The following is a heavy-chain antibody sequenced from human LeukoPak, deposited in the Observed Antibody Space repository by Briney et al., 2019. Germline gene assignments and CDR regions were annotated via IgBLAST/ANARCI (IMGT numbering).Heavy chain of an antibody. CDR1: GDTFTSYY. CDR2: FNPSGGNK. J-gene: IGHJ4*02. CDR3: ARAEWELIRY. V-gene: IGHV1-46*01. D-gene: IGHD1-26*01. Sequence: ASVKVSCKASGDTFTSYYMHWGRQAPGQGLEWRGIFNPSGGNKNYAQKVQGRVTITKAMSTSSVYMELCSLRSEDTAVYSCARAEWELIRYGGQGNLVTVSS.